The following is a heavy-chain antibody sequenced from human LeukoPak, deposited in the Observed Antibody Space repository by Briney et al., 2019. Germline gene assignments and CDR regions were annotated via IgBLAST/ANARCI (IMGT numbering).Heavy chain of an antibody. J-gene: IGHJ4*02. CDR2: NSSYGSTI. D-gene: IGHD4-23*01. V-gene: IGHV3-11*01. Sequence: GGSLRLSCAASGFAFSDFYMSWIRQAPGKGLEFISCNSSYGSTIHYADSVKGRFTISRDNSKNTLYLQMNSLRAEDTAVYSCAKVRGYGGNSGIDYWGQGTLVTVSS. CDR3: AKVRGYGGNSGIDY. CDR1: GFAFSDFY.